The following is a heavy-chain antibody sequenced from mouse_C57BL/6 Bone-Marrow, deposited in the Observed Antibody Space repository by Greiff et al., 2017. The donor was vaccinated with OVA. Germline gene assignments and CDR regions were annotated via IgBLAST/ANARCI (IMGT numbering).Heavy chain of an antibody. D-gene: IGHD2-4*01. CDR3: ARDRDYDGGGFAY. Sequence: EVQLVESGPGLVKPSQSLSLTCSVTGYSITSGYYWNWIRQFPGNKLEWMGYISYDGSNNYNPSLKNRISITRDTSKNQFFLTLNSVTTEDTATYYGARDRDYDGGGFAYWGQGTLVTVSA. V-gene: IGHV3-6*01. CDR1: GYSITSGYY. J-gene: IGHJ3*01. CDR2: ISYDGSN.